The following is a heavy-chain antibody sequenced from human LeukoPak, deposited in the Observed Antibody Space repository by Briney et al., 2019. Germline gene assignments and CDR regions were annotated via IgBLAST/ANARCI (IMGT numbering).Heavy chain of an antibody. V-gene: IGHV3-74*03. CDR2: MKSDGSGT. CDR3: AKDYFGSLEY. J-gene: IGHJ4*02. Sequence: GGSLRLSCAASGFAFSASWMHWVRQAPGKGLVWVSVMKSDGSGTAYADSVKGRFTISRDNAKNTVYLQMNSLRDEDTAVYYCAKDYFGSLEYWGQGTLVTVCS. CDR1: GFAFSASW. D-gene: IGHD2/OR15-2a*01.